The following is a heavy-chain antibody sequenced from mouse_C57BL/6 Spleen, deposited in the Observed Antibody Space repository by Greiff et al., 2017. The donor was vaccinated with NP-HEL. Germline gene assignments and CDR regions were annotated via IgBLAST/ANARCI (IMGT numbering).Heavy chain of an antibody. CDR2: ISNLAYSI. J-gene: IGHJ4*01. V-gene: IGHV5-15*01. CDR3: ARHGYDSLYYYAMDY. D-gene: IGHD2-4*01. CDR1: GFTFSDYG. Sequence: EVKLMESGGGLVQPGGSLKLSCAASGFTFSDYGMAWVRQAPRKGPEWVAFISNLAYSIYYADTVTGRFTISRENAKNTLYLEMSSLRSEDTAMYYCARHGYDSLYYYAMDYWGQGTSVTVSS.